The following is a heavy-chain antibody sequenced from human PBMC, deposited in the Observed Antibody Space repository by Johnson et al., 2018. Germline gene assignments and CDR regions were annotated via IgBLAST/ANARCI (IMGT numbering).Heavy chain of an antibody. J-gene: IGHJ6*02. V-gene: IGHV3-33*06. CDR1: GFTFSRHG. CDR2: IWHDGSNK. CDR3: AKDKITAKRGDMDV. Sequence: QVQLQESGGGVVQPGTSLRLSCAASGFTFSRHGMHWVRQAPGKGLEWVAVIWHDGSNKYYADSVRGRFSISRDNSKNTLYLEMNSLRPEDRAGYYCAKDKITAKRGDMDVWGQGTTVTVAS. D-gene: IGHD3-16*01.